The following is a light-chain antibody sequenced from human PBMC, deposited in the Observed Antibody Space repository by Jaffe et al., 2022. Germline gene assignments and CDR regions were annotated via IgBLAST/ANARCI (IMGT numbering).Light chain of an antibody. CDR1: SSDVGGYNY. CDR3: SSYTSTSSLWM. J-gene: IGLJ3*02. Sequence: HSALTQPASVSGSPGQSITIPCTGTSSDVGGYNYVSWYQQYPGKAPKLMIYDVSNRPSGVSNRFSGSKSGNTASLTISGLRAEDEADYYCSSYTSTSSLWMFGGGTELTVL. CDR2: DVS. V-gene: IGLV2-14*03.